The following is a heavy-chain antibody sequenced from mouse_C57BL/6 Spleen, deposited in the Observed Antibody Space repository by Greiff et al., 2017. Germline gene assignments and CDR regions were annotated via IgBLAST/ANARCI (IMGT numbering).Heavy chain of an antibody. CDR1: GYAFSSYW. CDR3: ARDGSSYDFGY. Sequence: QVQLKQSGAELVKPGASVKISCKASGYAFSSYWMNWVKQRPGKGLEWIGQIYPGDGDTNYNGKFKGKATLTADKSSSTAYMQLSSLTSEDSAVYFCARDGSSYDFGYWGQGTTLTVSS. J-gene: IGHJ2*01. V-gene: IGHV1-80*01. D-gene: IGHD1-1*01. CDR2: IYPGDGDT.